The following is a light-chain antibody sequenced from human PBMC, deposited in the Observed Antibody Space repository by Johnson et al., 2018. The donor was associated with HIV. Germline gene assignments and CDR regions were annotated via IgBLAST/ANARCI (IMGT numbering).Light chain of an antibody. CDR1: SANIGNNY. CDR2: EKN. CDR3: GTWDSSLSAHYV. Sequence: QSVLTQPPSVSAAPGQKVTISCSGSSANIGNNYVSWYQQLPGTAPKLLIYEKNKRPSGIPDRFSASKSGTSATLGITGLQTGDEADYDCGTWDSSLSAHYVFGTGTKITVL. J-gene: IGLJ1*01. V-gene: IGLV1-51*02.